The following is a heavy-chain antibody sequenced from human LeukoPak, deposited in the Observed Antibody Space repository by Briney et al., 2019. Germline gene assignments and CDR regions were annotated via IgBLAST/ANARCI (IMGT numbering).Heavy chain of an antibody. Sequence: SETLSLTCTVSGSSISSGSYYWSWIRQPAGKGLEWIGRIYTSGSTNYNPSLKSRVTISVDTSKNQFSLKLSSVTAADTAVYYCARTSNYFNWFDPWGQGTLVTVSS. CDR3: ARTSNYFNWFDP. CDR2: IYTSGST. J-gene: IGHJ5*02. CDR1: GSSISSGSYY. D-gene: IGHD4-11*01. V-gene: IGHV4-61*02.